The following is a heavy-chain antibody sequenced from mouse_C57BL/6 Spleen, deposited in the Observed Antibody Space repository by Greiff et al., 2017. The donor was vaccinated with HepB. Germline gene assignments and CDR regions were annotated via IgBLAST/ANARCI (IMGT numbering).Heavy chain of an antibody. J-gene: IGHJ1*01. CDR3: ARRDYDGPHWYFDG. V-gene: IGHV3-6*01. CDR2: ISYDGSN. CDR1: GYSITSGYY. D-gene: IGHD2-4*01. Sequence: EVHLVESGPGLVKPSQSLSLTCTATGYSITSGYYWNWIRQLPGNKLEWMGNISYDGSNNYNPSFKNRIAITRDTSKNTLFLKLSSVTTEDTATFYCARRDYDGPHWYFDGWGAGTTVTVSS.